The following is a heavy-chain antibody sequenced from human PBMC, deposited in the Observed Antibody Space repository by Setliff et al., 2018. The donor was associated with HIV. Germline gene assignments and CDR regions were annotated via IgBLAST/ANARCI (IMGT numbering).Heavy chain of an antibody. CDR3: ARGGSGYYDFWSGSSAFEY. D-gene: IGHD3-3*01. CDR2: INVNSGGT. Sequence: ASVKVSCKASGYLFTGYYMHWVRQAPGQGLEWMGWINVNSGGTKYAQKFQGRVTMTRDTSISTAYMEVSSLRSEDTAVFYCARGGSGYYDFWSGSSAFEYWGQGTLVTVSS. J-gene: IGHJ4*02. CDR1: GYLFTGYY. V-gene: IGHV1-2*02.